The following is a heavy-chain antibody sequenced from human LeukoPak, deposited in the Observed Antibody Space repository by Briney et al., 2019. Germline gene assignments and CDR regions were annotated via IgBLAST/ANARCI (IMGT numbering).Heavy chain of an antibody. Sequence: QTGGSLRLSCAASGFTFSSYGMHWVRQAPGKGLECVSIIYSGDSPYYADSVKGRFTVSRDNSKNTLFLQMNSLRAEDTAVYYCATVGGYGSHFDNWGQGTLVTVSS. CDR2: IYSGDSP. CDR3: ATVGGYGSHFDN. CDR1: GFTFSSYG. J-gene: IGHJ4*02. D-gene: IGHD5-12*01. V-gene: IGHV3-NL1*01.